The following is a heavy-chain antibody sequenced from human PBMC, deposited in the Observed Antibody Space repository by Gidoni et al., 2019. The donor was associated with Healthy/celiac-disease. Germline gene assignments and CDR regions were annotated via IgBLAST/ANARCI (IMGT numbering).Heavy chain of an antibody. D-gene: IGHD2-21*01. Sequence: AMHWVRQASGKGLEWVGRIRSKANSYATAYAASVKGRFTISRDDSKNTAYLQMNSLKTEDTAVYYCTRHLNPHNYYYGMDVWGQGTTVTVSS. J-gene: IGHJ6*02. CDR2: IRSKANSYAT. V-gene: IGHV3-73*01. CDR3: TRHLNPHNYYYGMDV. CDR1: A.